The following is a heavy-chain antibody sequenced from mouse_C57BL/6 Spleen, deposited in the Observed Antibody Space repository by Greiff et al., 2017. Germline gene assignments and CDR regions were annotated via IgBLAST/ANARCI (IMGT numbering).Heavy chain of an antibody. V-gene: IGHV1-55*01. J-gene: IGHJ1*03. CDR2: IYPGSGST. Sequence: QVQLQQSGAELVKPGASVKMSCKASGYTFTSYWITWVKQRPGQGLEWIGDIYPGSGSTNYNEKFKSKATLTVDTSSSTAYMQLSSLTSEDSAVYDCARRSYGSSYGYFDVWGTGTTVTVSS. CDR1: GYTFTSYW. D-gene: IGHD1-1*01. CDR3: ARRSYGSSYGYFDV.